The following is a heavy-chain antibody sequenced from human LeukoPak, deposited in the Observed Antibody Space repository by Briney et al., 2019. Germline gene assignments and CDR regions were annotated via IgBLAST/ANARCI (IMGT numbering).Heavy chain of an antibody. CDR1: GFTFSSYE. J-gene: IGHJ4*02. V-gene: IGHV3-48*03. D-gene: IGHD2-15*01. CDR2: ISSSGSTI. Sequence: GSLRLSCAASGFTFSSYEMNWVRQAPGKGLEWVSYISSSGSTIYYADSVKGRFTISRDNAKNSLYLQMNSLRAEDTAVYYCARGDCSGGSCFYFDYWGQGTLVTVSS. CDR3: ARGDCSGGSCFYFDY.